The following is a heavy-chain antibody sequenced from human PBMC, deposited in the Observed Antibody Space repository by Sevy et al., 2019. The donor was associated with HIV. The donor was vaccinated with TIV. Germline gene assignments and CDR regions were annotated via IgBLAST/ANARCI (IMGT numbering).Heavy chain of an antibody. CDR2: IRYDGSNK. J-gene: IGHJ6*02. Sequence: GGSLRLSCAASGFTFSSYGMHWVRQAPGKGLEWVAFIRYDGSNKYYADSVKGRFTISRENSKNTLYLQMNSLRAEDTAVYYCAKNGPYYYGSGSTYYYYGMDVWGQGTTVTVSS. CDR1: GFTFSSYG. CDR3: AKNGPYYYGSGSTYYYYGMDV. V-gene: IGHV3-30*02. D-gene: IGHD3-10*01.